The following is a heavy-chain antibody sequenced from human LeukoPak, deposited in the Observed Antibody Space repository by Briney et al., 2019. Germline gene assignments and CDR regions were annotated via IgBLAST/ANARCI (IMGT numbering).Heavy chain of an antibody. CDR2: IYYSGNT. D-gene: IGHD3-22*01. J-gene: IGHJ4*02. Sequence: SETLSLTCTVSGVSISSSNSYWGWIRQPPGKGLEWIGSIYYSGNTYYNASLKSQVSISIDTSKNQFSLRLTSVTAADTAVYYCARLYYGLVDYWGQGTLVTVSS. V-gene: IGHV4-39*01. CDR1: GVSISSSNSY. CDR3: ARLYYGLVDY.